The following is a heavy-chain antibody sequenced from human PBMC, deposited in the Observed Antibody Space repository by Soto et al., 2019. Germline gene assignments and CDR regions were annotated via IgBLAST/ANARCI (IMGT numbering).Heavy chain of an antibody. CDR3: AKVDLSRSYLGVPVYYYGMDV. CDR1: GFTFSSYA. V-gene: IGHV3-23*01. D-gene: IGHD1-26*01. CDR2: ISGSGGST. J-gene: IGHJ6*02. Sequence: GGSLRLSCAASGFTFSSYAMSWVRQAPGKGLEWVSAISGSGGSTYYADSVMGRFTISRDNSKNTLYLQMNSLRAEDTAVYYCAKVDLSRSYLGVPVYYYGMDVWGHGTTVTVSS.